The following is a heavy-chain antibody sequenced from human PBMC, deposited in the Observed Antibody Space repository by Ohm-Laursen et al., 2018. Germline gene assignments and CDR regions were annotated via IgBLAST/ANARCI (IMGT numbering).Heavy chain of an antibody. CDR3: ARNFDL. V-gene: IGHV1-69*13. J-gene: IGHJ4*02. CDR1: GGTFSSYA. Sequence: SVKVSCKTSGGTFSSYAISWVRQAPGQGLEWMGGIIPIFGTTNYAQKFQGRLTITADESTSTTYLELSSLRSDDTAVYYCARNFDLWGQGTLVTVSS. CDR2: IIPIFGTT. D-gene: IGHD3-3*01.